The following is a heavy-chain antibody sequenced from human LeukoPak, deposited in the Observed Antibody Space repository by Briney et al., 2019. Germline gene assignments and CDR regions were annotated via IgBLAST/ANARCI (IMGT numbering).Heavy chain of an antibody. Sequence: PSQTLSLTCTVSGGSISSGSYYWSWIRQPAGKGLEWIGRIYTSGSTNYNPSLKSRVTISVDTSKNQFSLKLSSVTAADTAVYCCARLDGSGSSFDYWGQGTLVTVSS. CDR3: ARLDGSGSSFDY. CDR2: IYTSGST. CDR1: GGSISSGSYY. J-gene: IGHJ4*02. V-gene: IGHV4-61*02. D-gene: IGHD3-10*01.